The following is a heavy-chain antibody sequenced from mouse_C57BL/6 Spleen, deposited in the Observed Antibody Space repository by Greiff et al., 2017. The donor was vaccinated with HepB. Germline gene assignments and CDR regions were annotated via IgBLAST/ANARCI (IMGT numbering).Heavy chain of an antibody. J-gene: IGHJ2*01. V-gene: IGHV1-82*01. D-gene: IGHD1-1*01. Sequence: QVQLQQSGPELVKPGASVKISCKASGYAFSSSWMNWVKQRPGKGLEWIGRIYPGDGDTNYNGKFKGKATLTADKSSSTAYMQLSSLTSEDSAVYCGARAGGTDDYGSRWEDDFGYWGHGATLTVSS. CDR2: IYPGDGDT. CDR1: GYAFSSSW. CDR3: ARAGGTDDYGSRWEDDFGY.